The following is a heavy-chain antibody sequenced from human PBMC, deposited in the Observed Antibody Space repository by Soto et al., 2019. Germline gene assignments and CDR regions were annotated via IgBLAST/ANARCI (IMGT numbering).Heavy chain of an antibody. CDR2: MWYDGSNK. Sequence: GGSLRLSCAASGFTFSSYGMHWVRQAPGKGLEWVAVMWYDGSNKYYADSVKGRFTISRDNSKNTLYLQMNSLRAEDTAVYYCARAELYYDFWSGYYTGMLDYYYYGMDVWGQGT. V-gene: IGHV3-33*01. J-gene: IGHJ6*02. D-gene: IGHD3-3*01. CDR3: ARAELYYDFWSGYYTGMLDYYYYGMDV. CDR1: GFTFSSYG.